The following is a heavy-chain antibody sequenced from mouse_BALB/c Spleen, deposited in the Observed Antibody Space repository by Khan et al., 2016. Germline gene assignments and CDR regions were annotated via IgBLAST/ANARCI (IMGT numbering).Heavy chain of an antibody. D-gene: IGHD2-3*01. CDR1: GYIFTNYG. CDR3: ARWILRYDAMDY. V-gene: IGHV9-3-1*01. CDR2: INTYTGEP. J-gene: IGHJ4*01. Sequence: QIQLVQSGPELKKPGETVKISCKAAGYIFTNYGMNWVKQAPGKGLKWMGWINTYTGEPTYADDFKGRFAFSLETSASTAYLQINNLKNEYTATYFGARWILRYDAMDYWGQGTSVTVSS.